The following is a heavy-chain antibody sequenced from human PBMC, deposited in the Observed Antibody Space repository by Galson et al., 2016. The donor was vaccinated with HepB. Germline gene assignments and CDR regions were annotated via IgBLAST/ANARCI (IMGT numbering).Heavy chain of an antibody. CDR3: AKKDVALGNAMDV. D-gene: IGHD2-15*01. J-gene: IGHJ6*02. Sequence: SLRLSCAASGFNLRKHAMSWVRQAPGKGLEWVSGISGDGGTTSYADSVKGRFTISRDNSKSTAYLQRNSLRAEDTAVYYCAKKDVALGNAMDVWGQGTTVTVSS. CDR2: ISGDGGTT. CDR1: GFNLRKHA. V-gene: IGHV3-23*01.